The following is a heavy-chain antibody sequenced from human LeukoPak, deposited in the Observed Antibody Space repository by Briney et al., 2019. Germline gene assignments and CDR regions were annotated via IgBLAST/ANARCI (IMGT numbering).Heavy chain of an antibody. V-gene: IGHV3-23*01. J-gene: IGHJ5*02. CDR2: ISGSGGST. D-gene: IGHD3-3*01. CDR3: AKVGLHDFWSGFNWFDP. CDR1: GFTFSSYA. Sequence: PGGSLRLSCAASGFTFSSYAMSWVRQAPGKGLEWVSAISGSGGSTYYADSVKGRFTISRDNSKNTLYLQMNSLRAEDTAVYYCAKVGLHDFWSGFNWFDPWGQGTLVTVSS.